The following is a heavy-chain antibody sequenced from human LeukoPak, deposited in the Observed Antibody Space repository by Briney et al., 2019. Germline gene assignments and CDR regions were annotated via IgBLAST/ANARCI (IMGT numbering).Heavy chain of an antibody. CDR1: GFTFSSYG. CDR3: AKGRRSLVSAFDY. J-gene: IGHJ4*02. V-gene: IGHV3-30*02. D-gene: IGHD3-9*01. CDR2: IRYDGSNK. Sequence: GSLRLSCAASGFTFSSYGMHWVRQAPGKGLEWVAFIRYDGSNKYYADSVKGRFTISRDNSKNTLYLQMNSLRAEDTAVYYCAKGRRSLVSAFDYWGQGTLVTVSS.